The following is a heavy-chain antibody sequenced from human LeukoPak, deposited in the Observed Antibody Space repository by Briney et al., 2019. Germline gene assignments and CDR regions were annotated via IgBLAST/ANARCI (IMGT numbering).Heavy chain of an antibody. CDR3: ARGDLMGATDY. Sequence: PGGSLRLSCAASGFTFSNYGMHWVRQAPGKGLEWVAVIWYDGSNKYYAESVKGRFTISRDNSKNTLYLQMTDLRAEDTAVYFCARGDLMGATDYWGQGTLVIVSS. CDR1: GFTFSNYG. D-gene: IGHD1-26*01. J-gene: IGHJ4*02. V-gene: IGHV3-33*01. CDR2: IWYDGSNK.